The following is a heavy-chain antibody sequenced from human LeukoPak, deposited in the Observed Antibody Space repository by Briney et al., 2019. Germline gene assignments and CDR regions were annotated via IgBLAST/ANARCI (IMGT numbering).Heavy chain of an antibody. CDR2: ISAHNGNM. V-gene: IGHV1-18*01. J-gene: IGHJ1*01. CDR1: GYTFTRYG. CDR3: ARGRNSGSYILREFQH. D-gene: IGHD1-26*01. Sequence: ASVKVSCKASGYTFTRYGISWVRQAPGQGLEWMGWISAHNGNMRYAQKLQDRVTMTTDTSTTTVYMELSSLRSEDTAVYNCARGRNSGSYILREFQHWGQGTLVTVSS.